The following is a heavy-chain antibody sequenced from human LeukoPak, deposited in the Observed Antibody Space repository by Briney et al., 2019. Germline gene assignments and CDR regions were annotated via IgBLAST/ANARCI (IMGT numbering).Heavy chain of an antibody. CDR2: IYYSGST. D-gene: IGHD3-22*01. Sequence: SETLSLTCTVSGGSISSYYWSWIRQPPGKGLEWIGYIYYSGSTNYNPSLKSRVTISVDTSKNQFSLKLGSVTAADTAVYYCARVGPDSSGRYYYYGMDVWGQGTTVTVSS. V-gene: IGHV4-59*01. CDR1: GGSISSYY. J-gene: IGHJ6*02. CDR3: ARVGPDSSGRYYYYGMDV.